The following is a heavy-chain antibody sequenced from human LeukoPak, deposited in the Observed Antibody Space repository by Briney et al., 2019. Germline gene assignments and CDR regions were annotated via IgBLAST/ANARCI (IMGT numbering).Heavy chain of an antibody. J-gene: IGHJ4*02. CDR1: GFTVSRNY. Sequence: GGSLRLSCAASGFTVSRNYMSWVRQAPGKGLEWVSVIYSGGRTYYADCVKGRFTISRDNSKNTLYLQMNSLRAEETAVYYCARAGPSSSWHQFDYWGQGTLVTVSS. CDR2: IYSGGRT. V-gene: IGHV3-66*01. D-gene: IGHD6-13*01. CDR3: ARAGPSSSWHQFDY.